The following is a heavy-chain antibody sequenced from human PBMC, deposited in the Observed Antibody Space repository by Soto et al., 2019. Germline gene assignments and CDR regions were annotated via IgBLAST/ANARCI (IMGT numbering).Heavy chain of an antibody. CDR2: INHSGST. D-gene: IGHD6-19*01. CDR1: GGSFSGYY. CDR3: ARGRSSGWYFYYYGMDV. V-gene: IGHV4-34*01. J-gene: IGHJ6*02. Sequence: WETLCLTCAVYGGSFSGYYWSWIRKPPGKGLEWIGEINHSGSTNYNPSLKSRVTISVDTSKNQFSLKLSSVTAADTAVYYCARGRSSGWYFYYYGMDVWGQGTTVTVSS.